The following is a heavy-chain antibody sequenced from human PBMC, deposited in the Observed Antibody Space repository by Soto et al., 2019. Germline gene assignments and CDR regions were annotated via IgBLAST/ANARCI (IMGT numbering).Heavy chain of an antibody. Sequence: GESLKISCNGSGYSFTSYCISLVLQMPGKGLEWMGRIDPSDSYTNYSPSFQGHVTISADKSISTAYLQWSSLKASDTAMYYCARHGYSYGYPRSPFDYWGQGTLVTVSS. CDR2: IDPSDSYT. V-gene: IGHV5-10-1*01. J-gene: IGHJ4*02. CDR1: GYSFTSYC. D-gene: IGHD5-18*01. CDR3: ARHGYSYGYPRSPFDY.